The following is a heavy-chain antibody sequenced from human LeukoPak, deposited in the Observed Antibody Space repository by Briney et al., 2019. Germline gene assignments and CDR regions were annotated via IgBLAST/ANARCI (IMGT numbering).Heavy chain of an antibody. CDR2: INHSGST. J-gene: IGHJ4*02. D-gene: IGHD3-16*01. CDR1: GGSFSGYY. CDR3: ARGQVGFAYDY. V-gene: IGHV4-34*01. Sequence: SETLSLTCAVYGGSFSGYYWSWLRQPPGKGLEWIGEINHSGSTNYNPSLKSRVTISVDTSKNQFSLKLSSVTAADTAVYYCARGQVGFAYDYWGQGTLVTVSS.